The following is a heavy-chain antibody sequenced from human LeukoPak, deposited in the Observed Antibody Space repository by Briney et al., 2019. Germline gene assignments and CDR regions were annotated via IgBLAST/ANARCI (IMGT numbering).Heavy chain of an antibody. J-gene: IGHJ3*02. CDR3: VKALRWRWLQSGAFDM. V-gene: IGHV3-9*01. D-gene: IGHD5-24*01. CDR1: GVSIADYA. Sequence: GETLTLTCTASGVSIADYARHWIRQPPGKGLEWVSGISWNRGGIGYADPLKGRFTISRDNAKSSLYLQMNTLRADDTGLYYCVKALRWRWLQSGAFDMWGEGTMVTVSS. CDR2: ISWNRGGI.